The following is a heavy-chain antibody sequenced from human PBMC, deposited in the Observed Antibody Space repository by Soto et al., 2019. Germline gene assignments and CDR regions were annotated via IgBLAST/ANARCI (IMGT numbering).Heavy chain of an antibody. CDR1: GFTFSNYD. Sequence: GGSLRLSCAASGFTFSNYDMHWVRQAAGKGLEWVSYIGIGGDTDYADSVKGRFTISRDNAKKFLYLQLNSPRAGDTAVYYCTRADDYDARGNYSSDSCGQGPLLTVFS. V-gene: IGHV3-13*01. D-gene: IGHD3-16*01. CDR3: TRADDYDARGNYSSDS. CDR2: IGIGGDT. J-gene: IGHJ4*02.